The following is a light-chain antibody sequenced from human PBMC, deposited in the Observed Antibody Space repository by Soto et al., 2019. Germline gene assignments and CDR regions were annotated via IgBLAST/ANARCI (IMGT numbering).Light chain of an antibody. CDR1: SRDIGGYNY. CDR2: DVS. Sequence: QSALTQPASVSGSPGLSITMSCTGTSRDIGGYNYVSWYQQHPGKAPKLMIYDVSNRPSGVSNRFSGSKSGNTASLTISGLQAEDEADYSCSSYTSNSTWVFGGGTKLTVL. J-gene: IGLJ3*02. V-gene: IGLV2-14*03. CDR3: SSYTSNSTWV.